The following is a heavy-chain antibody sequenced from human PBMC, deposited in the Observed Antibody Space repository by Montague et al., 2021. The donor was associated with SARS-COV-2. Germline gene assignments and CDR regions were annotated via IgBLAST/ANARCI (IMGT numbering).Heavy chain of an antibody. CDR3: AKVGDILTGYSLINLDA. J-gene: IGHJ5*02. D-gene: IGHD3-9*01. Sequence: SLRLSCAASGFTFSNSPMSWVRQAPGKGLDWVSVIHSAGRGTYYADSVQGRFTISRDNLKNTVYLQMNSLRDMDTALYYCAKVGDILTGYSLINLDAWGQGTLVVVSS. V-gene: IGHV3-23*03. CDR2: IHSAGRGT. CDR1: GFTFSNSP.